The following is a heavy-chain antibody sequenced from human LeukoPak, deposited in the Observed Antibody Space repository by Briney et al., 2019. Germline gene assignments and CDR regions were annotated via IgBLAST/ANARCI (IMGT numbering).Heavy chain of an antibody. J-gene: IGHJ4*02. Sequence: ASVKVSCKASGYIFTNHDVSWVRQAPGQGLERMGWISTYNGDTEYAEKLQGRVTMTTDISTRTAYMELRSLRSDDTAVYYCARGSSDFDHWGQGTLVTVSS. V-gene: IGHV1-18*01. CDR1: GYIFTNHD. D-gene: IGHD6-13*01. CDR3: ARGSSDFDH. CDR2: ISTYNGDT.